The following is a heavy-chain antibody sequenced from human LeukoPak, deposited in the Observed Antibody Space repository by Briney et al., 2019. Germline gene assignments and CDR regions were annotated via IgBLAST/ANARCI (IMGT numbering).Heavy chain of an antibody. CDR1: GFIFSSYS. D-gene: IGHD2-2*02. V-gene: IGHV3-48*01. J-gene: IGHJ6*03. CDR3: ARLLVPAAILPRGYMDV. CDR2: ISGNSGAK. Sequence: PGGSLRLSCAASGFIFSSYSMNWVRQAPGKGLEWVSYISGNSGAKYYADSVKGRFTISRDNSKSTLYLQMNSLRAEDTAVYYCARLLVPAAILPRGYMDVWGKGTTVTVSS.